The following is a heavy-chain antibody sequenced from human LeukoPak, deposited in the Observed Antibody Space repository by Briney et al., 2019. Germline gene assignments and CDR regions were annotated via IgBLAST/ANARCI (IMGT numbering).Heavy chain of an antibody. CDR3: ARGGGDQDLPYDY. J-gene: IGHJ4*02. CDR2: INPNSGGT. Sequence: ASVKVSCKDSEYTFTGYYMHWVRQAPGQGLEWMGWINPNSGGTNYEQKFQGRVTMTRDTSISTAYMELGRLRSDDTAVYYCARGGGDQDLPYDYWGQGTLVTVSS. CDR1: EYTFTGYY. V-gene: IGHV1-2*02. D-gene: IGHD2-21*02.